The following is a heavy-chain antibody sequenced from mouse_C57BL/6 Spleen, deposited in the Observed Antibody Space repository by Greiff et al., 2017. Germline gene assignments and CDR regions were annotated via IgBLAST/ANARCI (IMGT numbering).Heavy chain of an antibody. J-gene: IGHJ4*01. CDR1: GYAFSSSW. Sequence: QVQLQQSGPELVKPGASVKLSCKASGYAFSSSWMNWVKQRPGKGLEWIGRIYPGDGDTNYNGKFKGKATLTADKSSSTAYMQLSSLTSEDSAVYFCAWGNPYYAMDAWGQLTSVTVSS. CDR2: IYPGDGDT. CDR3: AWGNPYYAMDA. D-gene: IGHD2-1*01. V-gene: IGHV1-82*01.